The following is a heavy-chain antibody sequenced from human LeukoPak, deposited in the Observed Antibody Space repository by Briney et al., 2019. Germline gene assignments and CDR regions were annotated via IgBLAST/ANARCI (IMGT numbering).Heavy chain of an antibody. J-gene: IGHJ4*02. CDR1: GVMFPSYW. Sequence: AGGSLRLSCAASGVMFPSYWMTWVRQAPGEGLEWVGNIKQDGSEKYYVDSVKGRFTISRDNAKNSVYLQMNSLRAEDTAVYYCARRHHFGFLDSWGQGTLVTVSS. V-gene: IGHV3-7*04. D-gene: IGHD3-10*01. CDR2: IKQDGSEK. CDR3: ARRHHFGFLDS.